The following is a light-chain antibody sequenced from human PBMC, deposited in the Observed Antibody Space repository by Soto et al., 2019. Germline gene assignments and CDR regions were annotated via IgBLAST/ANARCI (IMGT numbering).Light chain of an antibody. CDR2: DAS. J-gene: IGKJ1*01. V-gene: IGKV3-11*01. CDR3: QQRSNWPWT. Sequence: EVGMTQSPATLSVTQGERATLSCRASQSVSSYLAWYQQKPGQAPRLLIYDASNRATGIPARFSGSGSGTDFTLTISSLEPEDFAAYYCQQRSNWPWTFGQGTKVDI. CDR1: QSVSSY.